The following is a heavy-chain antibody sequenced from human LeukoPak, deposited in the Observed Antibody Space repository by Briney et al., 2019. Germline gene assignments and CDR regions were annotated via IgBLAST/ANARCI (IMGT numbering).Heavy chain of an antibody. Sequence: SETLSLTCAVYGGSFSGYYWSWIRQPPGKGLEWIGEINHSGSTNYNPSLKSRVTISVDTSKNQFSLKLSSVTAADTAVYYCARGGDIVVVTGDAFDIWGQGTMVTVSS. J-gene: IGHJ3*02. CDR3: ARGGDIVVVTGDAFDI. V-gene: IGHV4-34*01. CDR2: INHSGST. CDR1: GGSFSGYY. D-gene: IGHD2-21*02.